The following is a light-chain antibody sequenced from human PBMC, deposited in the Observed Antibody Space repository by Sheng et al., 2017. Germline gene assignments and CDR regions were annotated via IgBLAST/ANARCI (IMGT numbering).Light chain of an antibody. CDR2: GAF. Sequence: IQMTQSPSSLSASVGDRVTISCRASQSISTNLNWYQQKPGKAPKLLIYGAFNVQSGVPSRFSGSRSGTDFTLTIISLQPEDFATYYCQQSYSVPVTFGQGTKVELK. CDR3: QQSYSVPVT. V-gene: IGKV1-39*01. J-gene: IGKJ1*01. CDR1: QSISTN.